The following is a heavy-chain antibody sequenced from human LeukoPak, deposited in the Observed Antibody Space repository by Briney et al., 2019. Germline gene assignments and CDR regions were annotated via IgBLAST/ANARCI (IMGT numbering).Heavy chain of an antibody. CDR1: GFTFSSHW. Sequence: GGSLRLSCAASGFTFSSHWMSWFRQAPGKGPEWVAIIKQDGSEKYYVDSVKGRFTISRDNAKNLLSLQMSSLRAEDTAVYYCANFHCSSTSCHLSGYFQHWGQGTLVTVSS. J-gene: IGHJ1*01. D-gene: IGHD2-2*01. V-gene: IGHV3-7*03. CDR2: IKQDGSEK. CDR3: ANFHCSSTSCHLSGYFQH.